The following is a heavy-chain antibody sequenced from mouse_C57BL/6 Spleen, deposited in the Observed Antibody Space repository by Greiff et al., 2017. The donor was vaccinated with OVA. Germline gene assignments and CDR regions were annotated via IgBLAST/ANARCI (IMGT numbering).Heavy chain of an antibody. CDR3: ARRYYYGNSYDAMDY. V-gene: IGHV5-12*01. D-gene: IGHD1-1*01. Sequence: DVMLVESGGGLVQPGGSLKLSCAASGFTFSDSYMYWVRQTPEKRLEWVAYISNGGGSTYYPDTVKGRFTISRDNAKITPYLQLSRLRSEDKAMYYCARRYYYGNSYDAMDYWGQGTSVTVSS. CDR1: GFTFSDSY. CDR2: ISNGGGST. J-gene: IGHJ4*01.